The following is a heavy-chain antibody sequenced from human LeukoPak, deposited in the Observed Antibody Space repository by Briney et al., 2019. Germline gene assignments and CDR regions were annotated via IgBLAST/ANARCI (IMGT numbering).Heavy chain of an antibody. CDR1: GFTFSSYA. CDR2: ISYDGSNK. D-gene: IGHD3-22*01. Sequence: GRSLRLSCAASGFTFSSYAMHWVRQAPGKGLEWVAVISYDGSNKYYADSVKGRFTISRDNSKNTLYLQMHSLRAADTAVYYCAGGKTYYYDSGGYYYTRGFFAYWAQEPLVTVPP. J-gene: IGHJ4*02. V-gene: IGHV3-30-3*01. CDR3: AGGKTYYYDSGGYYYTRGFFAY.